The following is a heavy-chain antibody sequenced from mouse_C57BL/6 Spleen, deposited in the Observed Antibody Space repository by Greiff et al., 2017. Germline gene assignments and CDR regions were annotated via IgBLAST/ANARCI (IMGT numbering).Heavy chain of an antibody. V-gene: IGHV1-39*01. Sequence: VQLQQSGPELVKPGASVKISCKASGYSFTDYNMTWVKQSHGKSLEWIGVINPNYGTTSYNQKFKGKATLTVDQSSSTAYMQLNSLTSEDAAVYYGARGVLGRGYYFDYWGQGTTLTVSS. CDR2: INPNYGTT. D-gene: IGHD4-1*01. CDR1: GYSFTDYN. CDR3: ARGVLGRGYYFDY. J-gene: IGHJ2*01.